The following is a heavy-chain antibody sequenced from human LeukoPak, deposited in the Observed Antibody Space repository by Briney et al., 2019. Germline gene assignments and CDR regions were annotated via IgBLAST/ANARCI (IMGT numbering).Heavy chain of an antibody. J-gene: IGHJ6*03. CDR3: ARGYVPPTRYYYYYMDV. CDR2: INSDGSST. CDR1: GFTFSSYW. Sequence: GGSLRLSCAASGFTFSSYWMHWVRQAPGKGLVWVSRINSDGSSTSYADSVKGRFTISRDNAKNSLCLQMNSLRAEDTAVYYCARGYVPPTRYYYYYMDVWGKGTTVTVSS. V-gene: IGHV3-74*01. D-gene: IGHD2-2*01.